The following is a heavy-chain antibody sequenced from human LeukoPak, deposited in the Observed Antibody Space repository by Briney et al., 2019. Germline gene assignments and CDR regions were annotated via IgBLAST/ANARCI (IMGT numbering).Heavy chain of an antibody. J-gene: IGHJ4*02. D-gene: IGHD3-9*01. CDR2: ISSSSTYI. V-gene: IGHV3-21*04. CDR1: GFTFSSST. CDR3: AKFYDILTGYIDY. Sequence: GGSLRLSCAASGFTFSSSTMTWVRQSPGKGLEWVSSISSSSTYIYYADSVKGRFIISRDNAKNSLYLQMNSLRAEDTAVYYCAKFYDILTGYIDYWGQGTLVTVSS.